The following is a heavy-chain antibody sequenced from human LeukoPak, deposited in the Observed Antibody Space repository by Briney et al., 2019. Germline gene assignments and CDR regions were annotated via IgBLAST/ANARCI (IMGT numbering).Heavy chain of an antibody. CDR3: ARSSSGYSSSWGSNWFDP. CDR1: GGSISSSNW. V-gene: IGHV4-4*02. D-gene: IGHD6-13*01. Sequence: TSETLSLTCAVSGGSISSSNWWSWVRQPPGKGLEWIGEIYHSGSTNYNPSLKSRVTISVDKSKNQFSLKLSSVTAADTAVYYCARSSSGYSSSWGSNWFDPWGQGTLVTVSS. CDR2: IYHSGST. J-gene: IGHJ5*02.